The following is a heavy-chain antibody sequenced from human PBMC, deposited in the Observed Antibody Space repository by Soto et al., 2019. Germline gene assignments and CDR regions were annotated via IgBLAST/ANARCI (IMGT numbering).Heavy chain of an antibody. CDR2: ISGYNGIT. D-gene: IGHD3-22*01. Sequence: QVQLVQSGAEVKKPGASVKVSCKASGYTFTRHGISWVRQAPGQGLEWMGWISGYNGITNYAQKFQGRVTMTTATSTSTAYMELRSLRSDDTAVYYCARDGGYYFDSSGYYCDYWGQGTLVTVSS. V-gene: IGHV1-18*01. CDR1: GYTFTRHG. J-gene: IGHJ4*02. CDR3: ARDGGYYFDSSGYYCDY.